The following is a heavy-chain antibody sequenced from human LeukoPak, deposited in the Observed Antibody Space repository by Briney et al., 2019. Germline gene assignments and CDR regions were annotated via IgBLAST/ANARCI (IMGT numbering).Heavy chain of an antibody. V-gene: IGHV3-23*01. Sequence: GGSLRLSCAASGFTFSSYAMSWVRQAPGKGLEWVSAISGSGGSTYYADAVKGRFTISRDNSKNTLYLQMNSLRAEDTAVYYCARDRGNQRGYYYYYMDVWGKGTTVTVSS. CDR2: ISGSGGST. CDR3: ARDRGNQRGYYYYYMDV. J-gene: IGHJ6*03. D-gene: IGHD1-14*01. CDR1: GFTFSSYA.